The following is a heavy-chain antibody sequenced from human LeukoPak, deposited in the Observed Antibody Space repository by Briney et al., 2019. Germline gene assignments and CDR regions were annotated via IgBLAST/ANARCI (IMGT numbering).Heavy chain of an antibody. CDR1: GGTFSSYA. V-gene: IGHV1-69*13. J-gene: IGHJ5*02. CDR2: IIPIFGTA. CDR3: ARVGGEKRMVRGVIITPGWFDP. D-gene: IGHD3-10*01. Sequence: ASVKVSCKVSGGTFSSYAISWVRQAPGQGLEWMGGIIPIFGTANYAQKFQGRVTITADESTSTAYMELSSLRSEDTAVYYCARVGGEKRMVRGVIITPGWFDPWGQGTLVTVSS.